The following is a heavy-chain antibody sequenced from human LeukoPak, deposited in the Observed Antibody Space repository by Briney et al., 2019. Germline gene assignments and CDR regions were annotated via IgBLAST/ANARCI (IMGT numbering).Heavy chain of an antibody. Sequence: GGSLRLSCAASGFTFSSYAMSWVRQAPGKGLVWVSRINSDGSSTSYADSVKGRFTISRDNAKNTLYLQMNSLRAEDTAVYYCARAGTYYDFWSATSRAFDIWGQGTMVTVSS. V-gene: IGHV3-74*01. CDR3: ARAGTYYDFWSATSRAFDI. J-gene: IGHJ3*02. D-gene: IGHD3-3*01. CDR1: GFTFSSYA. CDR2: INSDGSST.